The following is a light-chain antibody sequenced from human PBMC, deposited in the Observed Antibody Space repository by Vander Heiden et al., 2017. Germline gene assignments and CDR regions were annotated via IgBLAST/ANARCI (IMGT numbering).Light chain of an antibody. CDR3: GTWDSSLSVVV. V-gene: IGLV1-51*01. CDR1: TSNIEGNS. CDR2: DND. J-gene: IGLJ2*01. Sequence: QSVLPQPPSVSAASGQRVTISCSGSTSNIEGNSVSWYQQVPGTVPKLLIYDNDKRPSGIPDRFSGSKSATSATLVITGLQTGDEANYYCGTWDSSLSVVVFGGETRLTVL.